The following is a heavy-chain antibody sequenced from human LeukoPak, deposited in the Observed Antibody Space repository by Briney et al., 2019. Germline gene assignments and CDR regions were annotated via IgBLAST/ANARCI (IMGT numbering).Heavy chain of an antibody. Sequence: PGASVKVSCKASGYTFTSYDINWVRQATGQGLEWMGWMNPNRGNTGYAQKFQGRVTMTRNTSISPAYMELRSLRSEDTAVYSCARGPPGSTVTTVNWFAPWGQGTLVTAYS. V-gene: IGHV1-8*01. CDR2: MNPNRGNT. J-gene: IGHJ5*02. CDR1: GYTFTSYD. D-gene: IGHD4-17*01. CDR3: ARGPPGSTVTTVNWFAP.